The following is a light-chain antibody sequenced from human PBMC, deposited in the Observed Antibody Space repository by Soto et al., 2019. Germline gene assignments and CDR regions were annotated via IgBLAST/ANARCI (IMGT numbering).Light chain of an antibody. V-gene: IGKV3-15*01. CDR1: QSVSSN. J-gene: IGKJ5*01. CDR3: QQYDSSPIT. Sequence: EIVMTQSPATLSVSPGERATLSCRASQSVSSNLAWYQQQPGQAPRLLIYGASTRATDIPARFSGSGSGTDFTLTISRLEPEDFAVYYCQQYDSSPITFGQGTRLEIK. CDR2: GAS.